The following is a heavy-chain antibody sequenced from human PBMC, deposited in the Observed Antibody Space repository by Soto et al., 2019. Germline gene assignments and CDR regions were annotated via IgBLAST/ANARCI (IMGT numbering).Heavy chain of an antibody. CDR2: IKSKTDGGTT. Sequence: GGSLRLSCAASGFTFSNAWMNWVRQAPGKGLEWVGRIKSKTDGGTTDYAAPVKGRFTISRDDSKNTLYLQMNSLKTEDTAVYYCTTQRTSTIFGVVINYGMDVWGQGTTVTVSS. D-gene: IGHD3-3*01. V-gene: IGHV3-15*07. CDR1: GFTFSNAW. J-gene: IGHJ6*02. CDR3: TTQRTSTIFGVVINYGMDV.